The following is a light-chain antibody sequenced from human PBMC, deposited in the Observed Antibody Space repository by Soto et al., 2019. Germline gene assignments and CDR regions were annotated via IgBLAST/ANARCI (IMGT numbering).Light chain of an antibody. CDR3: QQCASSPLT. Sequence: EIVLTQSPGTLSLSPGERATLSYRASQSVTSNFVAWYEQKPGQAPRLLIHGASSRATGIPDRFSGSGSGTDFTLTISRLEPEDFAVFYCQQCASSPLTFGGGTKVEIK. J-gene: IGKJ4*01. V-gene: IGKV3-20*01. CDR2: GAS. CDR1: QSVTSNF.